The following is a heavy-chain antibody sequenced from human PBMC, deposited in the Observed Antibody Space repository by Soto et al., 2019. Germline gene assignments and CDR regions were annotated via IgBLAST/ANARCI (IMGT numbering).Heavy chain of an antibody. CDR1: GFTFSSYD. V-gene: IGHV3-13*04. J-gene: IGHJ3*02. CDR2: IGTAGDT. CDR3: ARDREGAFDI. Sequence: EVQLVESGGGLVQPGGSLRLSCAASGFTFSSYDMQWVRQATGKGLEWVSAIGTAGDTYYPGSVKGRFTISRENAKNSWYLQMNSLRAGDTAVYYCARDREGAFDIWGQGTMVTVSS.